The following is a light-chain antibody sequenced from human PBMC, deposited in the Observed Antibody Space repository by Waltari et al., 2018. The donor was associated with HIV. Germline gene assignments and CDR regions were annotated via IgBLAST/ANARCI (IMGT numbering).Light chain of an antibody. CDR2: DAS. CDR3: QQYDNLPLT. V-gene: IGKV1-33*01. CDR1: QDISNY. Sequence: DFQMTRSPSSFSASVGERFTITCQASQDISNYLNWYQQKPGKAPKLLIYDASNLETGVPSRFSGSGSGTDFTFTISSLQPEDIATYYCQQYDNLPLTFGGGTKVEIK. J-gene: IGKJ4*01.